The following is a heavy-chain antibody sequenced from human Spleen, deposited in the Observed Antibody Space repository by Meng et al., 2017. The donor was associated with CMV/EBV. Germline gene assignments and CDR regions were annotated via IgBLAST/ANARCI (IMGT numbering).Heavy chain of an antibody. J-gene: IGHJ4*02. Sequence: CTFSGFSLSTNGVGVGWIRQPSGKALEWLALIYWNDDKHYSPSLRSRLTITKDTSKNQVVLTMTNMDPVDTATYYCARRGMTIVGFDYWGQGTLVTVSS. CDR3: ARRGMTIVGFDY. V-gene: IGHV2-5*01. D-gene: IGHD1-26*01. CDR1: GFSLSTNGVG. CDR2: IYWNDDK.